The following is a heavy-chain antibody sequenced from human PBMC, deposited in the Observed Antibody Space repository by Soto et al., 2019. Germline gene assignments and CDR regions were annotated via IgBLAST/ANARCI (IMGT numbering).Heavy chain of an antibody. CDR2: ISAYNGNT. CDR3: ARESRRECSGGSCYSTSVYYYYGMDV. CDR1: GYTFTSYG. V-gene: IGHV1-18*01. D-gene: IGHD2-15*01. J-gene: IGHJ6*02. Sequence: ASVKVSCKASGYTFTSYGISWVRQAPGQGLEWMGWISAYNGNTNYAQKLQGRVTMTTDTSTSTAYMELRSLRSDDTAVYYCARESRRECSGGSCYSTSVYYYYGMDVWGQGTTVTV.